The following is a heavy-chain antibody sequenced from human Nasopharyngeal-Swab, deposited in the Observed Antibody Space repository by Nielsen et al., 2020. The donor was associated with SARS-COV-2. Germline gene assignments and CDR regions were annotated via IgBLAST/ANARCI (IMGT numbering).Heavy chain of an antibody. V-gene: IGHV3-74*01. D-gene: IGHD3-16*01. CDR1: GFTFSDYW. CDR2: INSDGSKR. Sequence: GESLKISCAASGFTFSDYWMHWVRQVPGKGLVWISGINSDGSKRVFADSVKGRFTISRDSAKNTVYLQMNSLRAEDTAVYYCARASMGGAFDIWGQGTMVTVSS. CDR3: ARASMGGAFDI. J-gene: IGHJ3*02.